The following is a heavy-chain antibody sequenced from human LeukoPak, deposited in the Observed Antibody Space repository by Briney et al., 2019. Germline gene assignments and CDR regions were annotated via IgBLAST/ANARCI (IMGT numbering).Heavy chain of an antibody. CDR1: GFTFNTYA. D-gene: IGHD3-10*01. CDR3: AKYRGFGDSYDS. V-gene: IGHV3-23*01. Sequence: GGSLSLSCAASGFTFNTYAMSWVRQAPGKGLEWVSAITGSGGATFYADSVKGRFDISRDNSKNTLNLQMNSLSTEDAAVYYCAKYRGFGDSYDSWGQGTLVTVSS. J-gene: IGHJ4*02. CDR2: ITGSGGAT.